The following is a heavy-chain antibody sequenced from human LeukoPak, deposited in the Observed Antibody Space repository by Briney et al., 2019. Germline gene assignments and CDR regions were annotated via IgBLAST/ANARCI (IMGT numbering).Heavy chain of an antibody. V-gene: IGHV4-61*02. CDR3: ARGITMVRGVLEANWFDP. CDR2: TYTSGST. Sequence: SETLSLTCTVSGGSISSGSYYWSWIRQPAGKGLEWIGRTYTSGSTNYNPSLKSRVTISVDTSKNQFSLKLSSVTAADTAVYYCARGITMVRGVLEANWFDPWGQGTLVTVSS. D-gene: IGHD3-10*01. CDR1: GGSISSGSYY. J-gene: IGHJ5*02.